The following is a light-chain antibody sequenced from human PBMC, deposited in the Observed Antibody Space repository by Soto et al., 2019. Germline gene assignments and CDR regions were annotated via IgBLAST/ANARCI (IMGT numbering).Light chain of an antibody. CDR1: QAINTN. CDR2: GAS. V-gene: IGKV3-15*01. Sequence: EVVLTQSPATLSVSPGERATISCRASQAINTNLAWFQQRPDQAPRLLIYGASTRVSGVPPRFSGSGSGTEFTLTISSLQSEDFVVYYCQQYNNWPPFTFGQGTKLEIK. J-gene: IGKJ2*01. CDR3: QQYNNWPPFT.